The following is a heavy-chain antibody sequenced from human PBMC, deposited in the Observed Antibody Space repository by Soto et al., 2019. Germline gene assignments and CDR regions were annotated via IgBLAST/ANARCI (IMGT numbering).Heavy chain of an antibody. J-gene: IGHJ6*02. Sequence: QVQLVQSGAEVKKPGSSVKVSCKASGGTFSSSAISWVRQAPGQGLEWMGAIIPVFGTAHYAQKFQGRVTITAANPTSTAYMELGRLRSEDTAVDYCTRERPERCKEVWGQGAPVTVSS. CDR2: IIPVFGTA. CDR3: TRERPERCKEV. CDR1: GGTFSSSA. D-gene: IGHD6-25*01. V-gene: IGHV1-69*06.